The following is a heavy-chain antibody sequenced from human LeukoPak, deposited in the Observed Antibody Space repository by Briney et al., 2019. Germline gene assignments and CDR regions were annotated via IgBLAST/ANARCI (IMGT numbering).Heavy chain of an antibody. J-gene: IGHJ4*02. V-gene: IGHV4-34*01. Sequence: SETLSLTCAVYGGSFSGYYWSWIRQPPGKGLEWIGEINHSGSTNYNPSLKSRVTISVDTSKNQFSLKLSSVTAADTAVYYCARSGGYSSSSDYWGQGTLVTVSS. D-gene: IGHD6-13*01. CDR3: ARSGGYSSSSDY. CDR1: GGSFSGYY. CDR2: INHSGST.